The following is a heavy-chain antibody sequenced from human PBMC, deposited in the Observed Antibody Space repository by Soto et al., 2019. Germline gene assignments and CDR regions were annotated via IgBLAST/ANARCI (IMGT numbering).Heavy chain of an antibody. Sequence: ASVKVSCKASGYTFPSYSMHWVRQAPGQGLEWMGIINPSSGRTSYAQNFQGRVTMTSDTSTSIVYMEKNSLKSEDTAVYYCATDLNFGFILYAMGVSGQRTTFTVSS. CDR3: ATDLNFGFILYAMGV. CDR1: GYTFPSYS. V-gene: IGHV1-46*01. D-gene: IGHD2-15*01. J-gene: IGHJ6*02. CDR2: INPSSGRT.